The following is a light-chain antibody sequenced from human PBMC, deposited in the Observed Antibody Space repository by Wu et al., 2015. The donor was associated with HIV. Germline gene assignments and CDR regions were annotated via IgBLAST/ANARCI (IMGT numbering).Light chain of an antibody. Sequence: EIVLTQSPATLSLSPGDRATLSCRASQSILHYLARYQQKPGQAPRLLIFDASKRAPGVPDRFSGSGSGTDFTLTISGLEPEDFAIYYCQQRSNLWTFGQGTTMEIK. CDR1: QSILHY. V-gene: IGKV3-11*01. J-gene: IGKJ1*01. CDR2: DAS. CDR3: QQRSNLWT.